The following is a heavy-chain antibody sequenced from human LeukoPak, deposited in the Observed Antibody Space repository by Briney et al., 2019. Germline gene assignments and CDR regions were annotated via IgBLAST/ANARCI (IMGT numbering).Heavy chain of an antibody. J-gene: IGHJ6*03. CDR3: ARLAAASTTYYYYYMDV. V-gene: IGHV1-2*06. CDR1: GYTFTGYY. CDR2: ISPNSGGT. Sequence: ASVKVSCKASGYTFTGYYMHWVRQAPGQGLEWMGRISPNSGGTNYAQKFQGRVTMTRDTSISTAYMELSRLRSDDTAVYYCARLAAASTTYYYYYMDVWGKGTTVTVSS. D-gene: IGHD6-13*01.